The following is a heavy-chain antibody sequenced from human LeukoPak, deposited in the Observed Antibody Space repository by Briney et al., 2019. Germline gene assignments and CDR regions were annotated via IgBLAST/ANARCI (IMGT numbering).Heavy chain of an antibody. CDR3: ARGKLWFGELSI. J-gene: IGHJ1*01. V-gene: IGHV3-48*03. D-gene: IGHD3-10*01. CDR2: ISSSGSSI. Sequence: PGGSLRLSCAASGFTFSTYEMNWVRQAPGKGLEWVSYISSSGSSIYYADSVKGRFTISRDNAKNSLHLQMNSLRAEDTAVYYCARGKLWFGELSIWGQGTLVTVSS. CDR1: GFTFSTYE.